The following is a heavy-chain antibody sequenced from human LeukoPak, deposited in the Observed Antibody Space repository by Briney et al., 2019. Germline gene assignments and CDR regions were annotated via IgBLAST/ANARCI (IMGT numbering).Heavy chain of an antibody. D-gene: IGHD6-13*01. J-gene: IGHJ5*02. V-gene: IGHV3-7*01. CDR3: ARDRRQQLAKNNWFDP. Sequence: GGSLRLSCAASGFTFSSYWMSWVRQAPGKGLEWVANIKQDGSEKHYVDSVKGRFTISTDNAKNSMDLQMNSLRAEDTAVYYCARDRRQQLAKNNWFDPWGQGTLVTVSS. CDR1: GFTFSSYW. CDR2: IKQDGSEK.